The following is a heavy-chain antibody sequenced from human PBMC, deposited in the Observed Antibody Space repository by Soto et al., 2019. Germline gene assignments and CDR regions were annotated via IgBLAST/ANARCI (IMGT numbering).Heavy chain of an antibody. Sequence: EVQLVESGGGLVKPGGSLRLSCAASGFTFSSYSMNWVRQAPGKGLEWVSSISSSSSYIYYADSVKGRFTISRDNAKNSLYLQMNSLRAEDTAVYYCARDAGITISGVVIISPSNYYGMDVWGQGTTVTVSS. J-gene: IGHJ6*02. CDR3: ARDAGITISGVVIISPSNYYGMDV. V-gene: IGHV3-21*01. D-gene: IGHD3-3*01. CDR2: ISSSSSYI. CDR1: GFTFSSYS.